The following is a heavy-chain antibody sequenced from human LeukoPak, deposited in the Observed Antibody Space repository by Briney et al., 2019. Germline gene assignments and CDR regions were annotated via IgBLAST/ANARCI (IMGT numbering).Heavy chain of an antibody. V-gene: IGHV1-18*01. CDR3: ARDISVTDCYDSSGYYYPDY. D-gene: IGHD3-22*01. Sequence: ASVKVSCKASGYTFTSYGISWVRQAPGQGLEWMGWISAYNGNTNYAQKLQGRVTMTTDTSTSTAYMELRSLRSDDTAVYYCARDISVTDCYDSSGYYYPDYWGQGTLVTVSS. J-gene: IGHJ4*02. CDR2: ISAYNGNT. CDR1: GYTFTSYG.